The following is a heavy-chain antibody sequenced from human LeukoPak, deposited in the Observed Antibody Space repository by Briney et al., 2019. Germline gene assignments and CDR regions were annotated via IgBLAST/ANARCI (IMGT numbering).Heavy chain of an antibody. CDR2: IRYDGSNK. J-gene: IGHJ5*02. D-gene: IGHD3-9*01. CDR3: AKDQELRYFDWLLWEARPTNWFDP. Sequence: GGSLRLSCAASGFTFSSYGMHWVRQAPGKGLEWVAFIRYDGSNKYYADSVKGRFTISRDNSKNTLYLQMNSLRAEDTAVYYCAKDQELRYFDWLLWEARPTNWFDPWGQGTLVTVSS. V-gene: IGHV3-30*02. CDR1: GFTFSSYG.